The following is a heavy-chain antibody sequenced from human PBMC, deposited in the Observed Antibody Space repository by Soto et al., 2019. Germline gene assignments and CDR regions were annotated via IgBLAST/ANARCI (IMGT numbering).Heavy chain of an antibody. V-gene: IGHV4-31*03. J-gene: IGHJ6*03. CDR2: IYYSGST. CDR3: ARDRTPDDILTGQKTGGYDYYYYYMDV. CDR1: GGSISSGGYY. Sequence: QVQLQESGPGLVKPSQTLSLTCTVSGGSISSGGYYWSWIRQHPGKGLVWIGYIYYSGSTYYNPSLKSRVTISADTSKNQFSLKLSSVTAADTAVYYCARDRTPDDILTGQKTGGYDYYYYYMDVWGKGTTVTVSS. D-gene: IGHD3-9*01.